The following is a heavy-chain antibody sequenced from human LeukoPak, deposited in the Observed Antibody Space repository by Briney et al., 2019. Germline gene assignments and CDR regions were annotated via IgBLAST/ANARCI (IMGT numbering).Heavy chain of an antibody. Sequence: SETLSLTCTVSGGSISSGDYYWSWIRQPPGKGLEWIGYIYYSGSTCYNPSLKSRVTISVDTSKNQFSLKLSSVTAADTAVYYCARGCGYSGYDCGFDYWGQGTLVTVSS. D-gene: IGHD5-12*01. J-gene: IGHJ4*02. V-gene: IGHV4-30-4*01. CDR2: IYYSGST. CDR1: GGSISSGDYY. CDR3: ARGCGYSGYDCGFDY.